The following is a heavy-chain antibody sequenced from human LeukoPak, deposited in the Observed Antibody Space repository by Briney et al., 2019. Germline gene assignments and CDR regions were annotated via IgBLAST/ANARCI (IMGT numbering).Heavy chain of an antibody. CDR3: VKGMEDYDILTGVLDV. V-gene: IGHV3-64D*06. D-gene: IGHD3-9*01. CDR1: GFTFSSYA. Sequence: GGSLRLSCSASGFTFSSYAMHWVRQAPGKGLEYVSAISSSGGSTYYADSVKGRFTISRDSSKNTLYLQMSSLRAEDTAVYYCVKGMEDYDILTGVLDVWGQGTTVTVSS. CDR2: ISSSGGST. J-gene: IGHJ6*02.